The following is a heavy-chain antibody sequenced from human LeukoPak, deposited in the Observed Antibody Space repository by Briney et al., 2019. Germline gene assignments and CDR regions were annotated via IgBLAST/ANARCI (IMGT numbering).Heavy chain of an antibody. CDR1: GDSITTNSYW. J-gene: IGHJ5*02. D-gene: IGHD3-16*01. CDR3: ARRGIWDLQIGNWFGP. Sequence: SETLSLTCSLSGDSITTNSYWWGWIRQSPGKGLEWIGSIYSSGNSYYNPSLKSRATISPDTSKNQYSLRLTSVTAADTAVYYCARRGIWDLQIGNWFGPWGQGILVTVSS. CDR2: IYSSGNS. V-gene: IGHV4-39*01.